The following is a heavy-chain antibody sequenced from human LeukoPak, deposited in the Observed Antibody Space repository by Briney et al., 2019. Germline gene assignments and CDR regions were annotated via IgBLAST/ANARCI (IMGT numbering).Heavy chain of an antibody. D-gene: IGHD5-24*01. Sequence: ASVKVSCKAPGYTFTSYAMNWVRQAPGQGLEWMGWINTNTGNPTYAQGFTGRFVFSLDTSVSTAYLQISSLKAEDTAVYYCASMRVEMATILEPRSFDYWGQGTLVTVSS. CDR1: GYTFTSYA. V-gene: IGHV7-4-1*02. J-gene: IGHJ4*02. CDR2: INTNTGNP. CDR3: ASMRVEMATILEPRSFDY.